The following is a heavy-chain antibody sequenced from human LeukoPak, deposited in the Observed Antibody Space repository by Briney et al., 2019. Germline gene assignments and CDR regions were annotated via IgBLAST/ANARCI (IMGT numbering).Heavy chain of an antibody. Sequence: ASVKVSWKASGGTFSSHTISWVRQAPEQGLEWMGRIIPLFGIVNYAQKFQDRVTITADKSTSTAYMEVSSLRSEDTAVYYCARIPSGDVDTAMVMYYHYGMDVWGQGTTVTVSS. CDR3: ARIPSGDVDTAMVMYYHYGMDV. J-gene: IGHJ6*02. CDR2: IIPLFGIV. V-gene: IGHV1-69*02. D-gene: IGHD5-18*01. CDR1: GGTFSSHT.